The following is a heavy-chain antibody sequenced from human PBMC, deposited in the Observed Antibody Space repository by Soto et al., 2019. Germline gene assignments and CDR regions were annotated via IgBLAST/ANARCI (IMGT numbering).Heavy chain of an antibody. Sequence: GGSLRLSCAASGFTFSSYSMNWVRQAPGKGLEWVSYISSSSSTIYYAGSVKGRFTISRDNAKNSLYLQMNSLRDEDTAVYYCARRGYDFWSGYVSAFDIWGQGTMVTVSS. D-gene: IGHD3-3*01. J-gene: IGHJ3*02. CDR3: ARRGYDFWSGYVSAFDI. CDR1: GFTFSSYS. V-gene: IGHV3-48*02. CDR2: ISSSSSTI.